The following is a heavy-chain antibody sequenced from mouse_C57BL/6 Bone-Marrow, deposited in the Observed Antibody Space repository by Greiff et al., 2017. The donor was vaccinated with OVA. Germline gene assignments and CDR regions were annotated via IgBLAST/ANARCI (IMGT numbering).Heavy chain of an antibody. CDR2: INYDGSST. CDR1: GFTFSDYY. D-gene: IGHD3-2*02. V-gene: IGHV5-16*01. Sequence: EVKLVESEGGLVQPGSSMKLSCTASGFTFSDYYMAWVRQVPEKGLEWVANINYDGSSTYYLDSLQSRFIISRDNAKHILYLHMRSLQSEDTATDYCARAAQSTQYYFDDWGQGTTLTVSS. CDR3: ARAAQSTQYYFDD. J-gene: IGHJ2*01.